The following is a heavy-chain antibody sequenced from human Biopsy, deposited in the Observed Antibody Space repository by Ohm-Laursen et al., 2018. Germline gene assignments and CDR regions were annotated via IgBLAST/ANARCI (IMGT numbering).Heavy chain of an antibody. V-gene: IGHV4-61*01. Sequence: PSETLSLTCTVSGDSVSSGSFYWTWIRQPPGQGLEYIGYIYDRGSTANYNPSLEGRVTMSVDMPKNQFSLKLSSVTAADTAIYYCARGMRSSGWPYFDSWGQGTLVTVSS. CDR1: GDSVSSGSFY. CDR2: IYDRGSTA. J-gene: IGHJ4*02. D-gene: IGHD6-19*01. CDR3: ARGMRSSGWPYFDS.